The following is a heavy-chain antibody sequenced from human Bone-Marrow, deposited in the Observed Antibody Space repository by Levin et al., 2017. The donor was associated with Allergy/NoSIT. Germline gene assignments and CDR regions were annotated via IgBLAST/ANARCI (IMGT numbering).Heavy chain of an antibody. CDR2: IYSGGST. Sequence: LSGGSLRLSCAASGFTVSSNYMSWVRQAPGKGLEWVSVIYSGGSTYYADSVKGRFTISRDNSKNTLYLQMNSLRAEDTAVYYCARDRGYSGYDYSGSDYWGQGTLVTVSS. D-gene: IGHD5-12*01. V-gene: IGHV3-53*01. CDR3: ARDRGYSGYDYSGSDY. CDR1: GFTVSSNY. J-gene: IGHJ4*02.